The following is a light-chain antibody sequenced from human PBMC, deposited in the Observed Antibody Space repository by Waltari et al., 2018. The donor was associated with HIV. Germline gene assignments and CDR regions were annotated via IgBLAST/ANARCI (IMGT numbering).Light chain of an antibody. Sequence: QSALTQPASVSGSPGQTIPISCSTSTAALLTHHPISWFRHPPTEAPHLILLDADIRPSGSPFRFSGSKTDTTASLTISGLQFEDEGDYYCTSSMPGGALLFGGGTKVTVL. CDR1: TAALLTHHP. J-gene: IGLJ3*02. V-gene: IGLV2-14*01. CDR3: TSSMPGGALL. CDR2: DAD.